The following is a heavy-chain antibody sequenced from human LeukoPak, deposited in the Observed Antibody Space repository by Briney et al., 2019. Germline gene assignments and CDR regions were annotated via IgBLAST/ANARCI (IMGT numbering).Heavy chain of an antibody. Sequence: GESLRLSCAASGFTFSAYWMTWVRQAPGKGLEWVANINEGGNLKYYVDSVKGRFTISRDNTKNSLYLQMRSLRAGDTAVYYCANSPMILDGHYWGHGTLVTVSS. D-gene: IGHD3-22*01. CDR3: ANSPMILDGHY. CDR2: INEGGNLK. V-gene: IGHV3-7*01. CDR1: GFTFSAYW. J-gene: IGHJ4*01.